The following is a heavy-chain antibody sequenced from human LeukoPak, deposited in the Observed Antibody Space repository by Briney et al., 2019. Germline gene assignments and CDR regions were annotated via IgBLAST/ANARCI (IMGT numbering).Heavy chain of an antibody. CDR1: GYSISRGYD. J-gene: IGHJ3*02. D-gene: IGHD1-26*01. Sequence: SETLSLTCSVGGYSISRGYDWGWVRQPPGKGLEWIGTFFHSGNTYYSPSLKSRLNISVDTSKNQFYLRLSSVTAADTAVYYCARISDLLRAFEMWGQGTMVTVSS. V-gene: IGHV4-38-2*02. CDR3: ARISDLLRAFEM. CDR2: FFHSGNT.